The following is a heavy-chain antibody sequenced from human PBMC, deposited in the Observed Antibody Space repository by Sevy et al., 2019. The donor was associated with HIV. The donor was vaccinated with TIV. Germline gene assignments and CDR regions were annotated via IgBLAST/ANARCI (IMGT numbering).Heavy chain of an antibody. Sequence: GGSLRLSCAASGFTFSDYYMSWIRQAPGKGLEWVSYISSSGSTIYYADSVKGRFTISRDNAKNSLYLQMNSLRAEDTAVYYCARGATIFGVVIDYYYYGMDVWGQRTTVTVSS. CDR1: GFTFSDYY. CDR3: ARGATIFGVVIDYYYYGMDV. D-gene: IGHD3-3*01. CDR2: ISSSGSTI. V-gene: IGHV3-11*01. J-gene: IGHJ6*02.